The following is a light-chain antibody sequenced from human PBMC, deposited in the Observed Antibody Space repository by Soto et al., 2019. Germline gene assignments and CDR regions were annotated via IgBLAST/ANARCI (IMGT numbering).Light chain of an antibody. V-gene: IGKV3-15*01. CDR1: QSVSTN. J-gene: IGKJ1*01. Sequence: EIVMAQSPATLSGSPGERATLSCRASQSVSTNLAWYQQKPGQAPRLLIYGASTRATGIPARFSGSGSGTEFPLPIRSLQSDDFAVFYCQQYTNRPPWTFGQGTKV. CDR2: GAS. CDR3: QQYTNRPPWT.